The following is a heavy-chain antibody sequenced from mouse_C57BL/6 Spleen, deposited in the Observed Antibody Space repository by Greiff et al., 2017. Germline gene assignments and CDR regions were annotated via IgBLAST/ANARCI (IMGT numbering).Heavy chain of an antibody. CDR2: IYPGSGST. CDR3: AREDDGYYFLDY. V-gene: IGHV1-55*01. Sequence: QVKLQQPGAELVKPGASVKMSCKASGYTFTSYWITWVKQRPGQGLEWIGDIYPGSGSTNNNEKFKSKATLTVDTSSSTAYMQLSSLTSEDSAVYYCAREDDGYYFLDYWGQGTTLTVSS. CDR1: GYTFTSYW. J-gene: IGHJ2*01. D-gene: IGHD2-3*01.